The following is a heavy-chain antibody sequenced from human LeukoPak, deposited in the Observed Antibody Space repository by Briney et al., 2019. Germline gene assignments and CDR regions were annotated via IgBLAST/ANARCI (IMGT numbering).Heavy chain of an antibody. Sequence: PGGSLRLSCAASGFTFSDHAMSWVRQAPAKGLEWVSSINGNGGGSYYIDSVKGRFTVSRDNSKNTLYLQMNSLRAEDTAVYYCAKDRNYYYDSSGYYSYYFDYWGQGTLVTVSS. D-gene: IGHD3-22*01. CDR2: INGNGGGS. J-gene: IGHJ4*02. CDR1: GFTFSDHA. V-gene: IGHV3-23*01. CDR3: AKDRNYYYDSSGYYSYYFDY.